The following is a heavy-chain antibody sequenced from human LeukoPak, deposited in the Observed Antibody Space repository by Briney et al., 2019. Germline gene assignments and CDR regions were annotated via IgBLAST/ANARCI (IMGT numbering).Heavy chain of an antibody. V-gene: IGHV4-38-2*01. CDR3: ARGISTTGHDY. Sequence: SETLSLTCAVSGYSISSGYYWGWIRQPPGKGPEWIGSVFHTGSSYYIPSLKSRVTISVDTSKNQFSLEVSSVTAADTAIYYCARGISTTGHDYWGPGTLVAVSS. CDR2: VFHTGSS. D-gene: IGHD4-11*01. CDR1: GYSISSGYY. J-gene: IGHJ4*02.